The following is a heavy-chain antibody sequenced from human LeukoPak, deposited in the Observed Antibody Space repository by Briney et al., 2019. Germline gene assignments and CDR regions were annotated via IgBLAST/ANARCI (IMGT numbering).Heavy chain of an antibody. J-gene: IGHJ5*02. CDR1: GFTFSDYY. CDR3: ARAGYCGTTTCSYGWFDP. CDR2: ISRSGSTI. Sequence: KPGGSLRLSCAASGFTFSDYYMTWIRQAPGKGLEWVSYISRSGSTIYYADSVKGRFTIPRDNTKNSLYLQMNSLRAEDTAVYYCARAGYCGTTTCSYGWFDPWGQGTLVTVSS. D-gene: IGHD2-2*01. V-gene: IGHV3-11*01.